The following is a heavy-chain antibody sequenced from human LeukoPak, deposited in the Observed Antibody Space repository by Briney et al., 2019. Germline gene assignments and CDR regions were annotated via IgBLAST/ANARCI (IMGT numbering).Heavy chain of an antibody. Sequence: GASVKVSCKASGYTFTSYYMHWVRQAPGQGLEWMGIINPSGGSTSYAQKFQGRVTMTRDMSTSTVYMELSSLRSEDTAVYYCAIYYYDSSGYPTFSDYWGQGTLVTVSS. J-gene: IGHJ4*02. V-gene: IGHV1-46*01. CDR1: GYTFTSYY. CDR2: INPSGGST. CDR3: AIYYYDSSGYPTFSDY. D-gene: IGHD3-22*01.